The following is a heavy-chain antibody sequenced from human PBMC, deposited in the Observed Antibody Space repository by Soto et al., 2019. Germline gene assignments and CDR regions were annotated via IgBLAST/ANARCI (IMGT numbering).Heavy chain of an antibody. D-gene: IGHD2-15*01. J-gene: IGHJ4*02. V-gene: IGHV3-66*01. CDR2: IYSGGST. Sequence: EVQLVESGGGLVQPGGSLRLSCAASGFTVSSNYMSWVRQAPGKGLEWVSVIYSGGSTYYADSVKGRFTISRDNSKNTLYLQMNSLRAEDTAVYYCARALPDCSGGSCYTRPLDSGYYFDYWGQGTLVTVSS. CDR3: ARALPDCSGGSCYTRPLDSGYYFDY. CDR1: GFTVSSNY.